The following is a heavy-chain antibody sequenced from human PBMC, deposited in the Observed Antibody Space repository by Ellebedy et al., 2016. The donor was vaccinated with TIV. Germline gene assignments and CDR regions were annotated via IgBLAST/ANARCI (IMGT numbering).Heavy chain of an antibody. CDR1: GDSINDHF. V-gene: IGHV4-59*11. D-gene: IGHD3-9*01. Sequence: PSETLSLTCTVSGDSINDHFWTWIRQPPGKGLEWIGYVHHSGSTSYNPSLKSGVTISLDASKSQFSLNLSSVTAADTAVYYCARDPTDVLTGQIYGKDVWGQGTTVTVSS. CDR2: VHHSGST. CDR3: ARDPTDVLTGQIYGKDV. J-gene: IGHJ6*02.